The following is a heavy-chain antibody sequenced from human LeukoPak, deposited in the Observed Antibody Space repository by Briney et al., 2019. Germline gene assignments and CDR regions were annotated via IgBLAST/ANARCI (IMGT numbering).Heavy chain of an antibody. V-gene: IGHV3-7*03. J-gene: IGHJ4*02. D-gene: IGHD7-27*01. Sequence: PGGSLRLSCAASGFTFSNYWMSWVRQAPGKGLEWVANIKEDGSEKYYVDSVKGRFTISRDNAKNSLYLQMNSLRAEDTAVYYCARGPPNWGYDYWGPGTLVTVSS. CDR3: ARGPPNWGYDY. CDR2: IKEDGSEK. CDR1: GFTFSNYW.